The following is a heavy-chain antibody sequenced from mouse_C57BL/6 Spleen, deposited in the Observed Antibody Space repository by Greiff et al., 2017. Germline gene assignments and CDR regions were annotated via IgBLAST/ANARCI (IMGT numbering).Heavy chain of an antibody. V-gene: IGHV10-1*01. J-gene: IGHJ4*01. Sequence: EVQLVESGGGLVQPKGSLKLSCAASGFSFNTYAMYWVRQAPGKGVEWVARIRSKSNNYATYYADAVKDRFTIPRDDSESMLYLQMNNLKTEYTAMYYGVRHGDYEYAMDDWGQGTSVTVSS. CDR2: IRSKSNNYAT. CDR1: GFSFNTYA. D-gene: IGHD2-4*01. CDR3: VRHGDYEYAMDD.